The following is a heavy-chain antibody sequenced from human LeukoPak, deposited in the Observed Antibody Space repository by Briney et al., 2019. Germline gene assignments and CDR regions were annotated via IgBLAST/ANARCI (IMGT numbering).Heavy chain of an antibody. CDR3: AINDGSGSYYKSDY. CDR1: GGSFSGYY. CDR2: IDQSGST. Sequence: SETLSLTCAVYGGSFSGYYWSWIRDPPGKGLEWIGEIDQSGSTNYNPSLKSRVTITIDTSKNQFSLKLNSVTAADTAVYYCAINDGSGSYYKSDYWGQGTLVTVSS. J-gene: IGHJ4*02. D-gene: IGHD3-10*01. V-gene: IGHV4-34*01.